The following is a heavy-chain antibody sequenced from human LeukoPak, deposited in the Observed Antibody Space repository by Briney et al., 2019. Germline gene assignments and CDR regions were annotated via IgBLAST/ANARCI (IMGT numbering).Heavy chain of an antibody. CDR3: AKDLYSSSWWFDY. V-gene: IGHV3-30*02. CDR2: IRYDGSNK. D-gene: IGHD6-13*01. Sequence: TGGSLRLSCAASGFTFSSYGMHWVRQAPGKGLEWVAFIRYDGSNKYYADSVKGRFTISRDNSKNTLYLQMNSLRAEDTAVYYCAKDLYSSSWWFDYWGQGTLVTVSS. CDR1: GFTFSSYG. J-gene: IGHJ4*02.